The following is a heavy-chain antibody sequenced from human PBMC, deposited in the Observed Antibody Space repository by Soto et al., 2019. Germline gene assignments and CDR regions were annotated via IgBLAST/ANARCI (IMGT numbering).Heavy chain of an antibody. CDR1: GGSVTNSSYY. D-gene: IGHD4-17*01. V-gene: IGHV4-39*01. Sequence: SETLSLTCTVSGGSVTNSSYYWGWIRQSPGKGLEWIGSVYYRGRSYSKSSVKSRVTISVDTSKNRFSLSLNSVTASDTAVYFCVSQRTTVPTQAYFDYWGPGALVTVPS. CDR2: VYYRGRS. CDR3: VSQRTTVPTQAYFDY. J-gene: IGHJ4*02.